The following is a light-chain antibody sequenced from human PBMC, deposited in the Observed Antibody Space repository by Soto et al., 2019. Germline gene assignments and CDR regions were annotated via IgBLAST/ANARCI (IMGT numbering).Light chain of an antibody. V-gene: IGKV3-11*01. CDR2: DAS. CDR3: QQRSSWPWT. Sequence: EILLTQSPATLSLSPGERATLSCRASQSVRSSLAWYQQKPGQAPRLLIYDASTCATGIPGRFSGSGSGTDFTLIISNLEPEDFAVYYCQQRSSWPWTFGQGAKVEIK. CDR1: QSVRSS. J-gene: IGKJ1*01.